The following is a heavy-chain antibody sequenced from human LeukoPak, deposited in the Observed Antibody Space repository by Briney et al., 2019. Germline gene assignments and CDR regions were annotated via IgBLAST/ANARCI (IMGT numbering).Heavy chain of an antibody. CDR1: GFTVSSSY. Sequence: HAGGSLRLSCVASGFTVSSSYMTWVRQAPGKGLEWVSVIYGGGSTFYADSVKGRFTISRDTSKNTLYLQTNSLRAEDTAVYYCARDLRRFAAYYFDYWGQGTLVTVSS. J-gene: IGHJ4*02. CDR3: ARDLRRFAAYYFDY. CDR2: IYGGGST. D-gene: IGHD5/OR15-5a*01. V-gene: IGHV3-66*01.